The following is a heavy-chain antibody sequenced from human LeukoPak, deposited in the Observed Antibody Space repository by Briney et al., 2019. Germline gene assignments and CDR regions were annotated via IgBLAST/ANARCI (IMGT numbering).Heavy chain of an antibody. CDR3: AREAAAGGGDY. D-gene: IGHD6-13*01. Sequence: ASVKVSCTASGYTFTGYYMHWVRQAPGQGLEWMGWINPNSGGTNYAQKFQGRVTMTRDTSISTASMELSRLRSDNSALCYCAREAAAGGGDYWGQGTLVTVSS. CDR1: GYTFTGYY. V-gene: IGHV1-2*02. J-gene: IGHJ4*02. CDR2: INPNSGGT.